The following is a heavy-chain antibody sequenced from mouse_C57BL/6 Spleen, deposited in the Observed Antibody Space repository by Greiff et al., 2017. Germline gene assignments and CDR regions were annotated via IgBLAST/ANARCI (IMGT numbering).Heavy chain of an antibody. D-gene: IGHD2-1*01. CDR1: GYTFTNYW. V-gene: IGHV1-63*01. Sequence: QVQLQQSGAELVRPGTSVKMSCKASGYTFTNYWIGWAKQRPGHGLEWIGDIYPGGCYTNYNEKFKGKATLTSDKSYSTAYMQFSSLTSEYSAIYYFASGGNYGNATDYWGHGTSVTVSS. CDR2: IYPGGCYT. J-gene: IGHJ4*01. CDR3: ASGGNYGNATDY.